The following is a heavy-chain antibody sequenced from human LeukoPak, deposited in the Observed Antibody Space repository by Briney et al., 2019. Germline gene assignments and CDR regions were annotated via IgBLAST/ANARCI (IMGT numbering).Heavy chain of an antibody. J-gene: IGHJ4*02. CDR1: GGTFSSYA. CDR2: IIPIFGTA. D-gene: IGHD2-21*02. V-gene: IGHV1-69*13. CDR3: ARGRYCGGDCYHIDY. Sequence: GASVKVSCKASGGTFSSYAISWVRQAPGQGLEWMGGIIPIFGTANYAQKFQGRVTITADESTSTAYMELSSLRSEDTAVYYCARGRYCGGDCYHIDYWGQGTLVTVSS.